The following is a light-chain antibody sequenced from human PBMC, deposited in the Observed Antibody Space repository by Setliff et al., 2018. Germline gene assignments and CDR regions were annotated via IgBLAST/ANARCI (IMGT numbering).Light chain of an antibody. J-gene: IGLJ1*01. CDR2: EVS. Sequence: QSALTQPPSASGSPGQSVTISCTGTSSDIGDYNYVPWYQQHPDKAPKLMIYEVSKRPSGVPDRFSGSKSGNTASLTVSGLQAEDEADYYCNSYAGSNNLVFGTGTKVTVL. CDR1: SSDIGDYNY. V-gene: IGLV2-8*01. CDR3: NSYAGSNNLV.